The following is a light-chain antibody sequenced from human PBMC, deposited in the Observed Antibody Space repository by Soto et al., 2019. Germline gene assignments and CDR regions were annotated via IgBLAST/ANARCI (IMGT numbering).Light chain of an antibody. CDR2: KAS. J-gene: IGKJ1*01. Sequence: DIQMTQSPSTLSASVGDRVTITCRASQSISSWLAWYQQKPGKAPKLLIYKASSLESGVPSRFSGSGSGTEFTLTISSLQPDDFATYYCQQSYSTLQTFGQGTKVDIK. CDR1: QSISSW. V-gene: IGKV1-5*03. CDR3: QQSYSTLQT.